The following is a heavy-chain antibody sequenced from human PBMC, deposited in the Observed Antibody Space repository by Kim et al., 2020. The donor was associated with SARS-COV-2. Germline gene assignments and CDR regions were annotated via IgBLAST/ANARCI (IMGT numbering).Heavy chain of an antibody. J-gene: IGHJ4*02. D-gene: IGHD2-2*01. CDR3: ARWTSTSYY. CDR1: GFSLGDYW. CDR2: IKQDGTDK. V-gene: IGHV3-7*01. Sequence: GGSLRLSCAASGFSLGDYWMNWVRQAPGKGLEWVANIKQDGTDKHYVDSVKGRFTISRDNAKNSLYLQMNSLRAEDTAAYYCARWTSTSYYWGQGTLVTV.